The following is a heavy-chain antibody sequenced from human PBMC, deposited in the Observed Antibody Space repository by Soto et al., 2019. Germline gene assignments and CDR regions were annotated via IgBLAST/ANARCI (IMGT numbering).Heavy chain of an antibody. Sequence: GESLKISCKGSGYRFSTYWIGWVRQMPGKGLEWVGIIHPGDSETTYNPSFQGQVTFSADKSTNHAYLQWSSLKASDTAMYYCARISTGGYNYYYYRTDSSGQGTTVT. CDR2: IHPGDSET. J-gene: IGHJ6*02. V-gene: IGHV5-51*01. CDR1: GYRFSTYW. D-gene: IGHD2-8*02. CDR3: ARISTGGYNYYYYRTDS.